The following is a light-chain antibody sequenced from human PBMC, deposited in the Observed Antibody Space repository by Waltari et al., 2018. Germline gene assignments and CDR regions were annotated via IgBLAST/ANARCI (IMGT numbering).Light chain of an antibody. Sequence: QSVLTQPPSASGTPGQRVTISCSGSSSNIGSNYVYWYQQLPGTAPKLLIYRNNQRPSGVPARFSCSKSGTSAALAISGLRSEDEADYYCAAWDDSLTGLVFGGGTKLTVL. J-gene: IGLJ2*01. CDR1: SSNIGSNY. V-gene: IGLV1-47*01. CDR2: RNN. CDR3: AAWDDSLTGLV.